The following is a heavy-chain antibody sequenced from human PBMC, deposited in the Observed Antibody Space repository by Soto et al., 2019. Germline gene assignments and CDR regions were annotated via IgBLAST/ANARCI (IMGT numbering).Heavy chain of an antibody. CDR1: GYTFTSYG. CDR3: ARGTYYDFWSGYYFFDI. V-gene: IGHV1-18*01. J-gene: IGHJ3*02. CDR2: ISAYNGNT. Sequence: ASVKVSCKASGYTFTSYGISWVRQAPGQGLEWMGWISAYNGNTNYAQKLQGRVTMTTDTSTSTAYMELRSLRSDDTAVYYCARGTYYDFWSGYYFFDIWGQGTMVTVSS. D-gene: IGHD3-3*01.